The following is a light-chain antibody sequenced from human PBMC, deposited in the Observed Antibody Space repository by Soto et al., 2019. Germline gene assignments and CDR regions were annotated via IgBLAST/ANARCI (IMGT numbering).Light chain of an antibody. CDR2: DVS. CDR3: SSYTSSSTLPQNV. V-gene: IGLV2-14*01. Sequence: QSVLTQPASVSGSPGQSITISCTGTSSDVGGYNYVSWYQQHPGKAPNLMIYDVSNRPSGVSNRFSGSKSGNTASLTISGRQAEDEADYYCSSYTSSSTLPQNVFGTGTKLTVL. J-gene: IGLJ1*01. CDR1: SSDVGGYNY.